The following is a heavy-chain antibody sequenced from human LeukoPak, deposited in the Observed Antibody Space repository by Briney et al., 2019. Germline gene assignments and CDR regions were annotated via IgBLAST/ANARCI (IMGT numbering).Heavy chain of an antibody. CDR2: IYYSGST. Sequence: TSETLSLTCTVSGGSISSGGYYWSWIRQHPGKGLEWIGYIYYSGSTYYNPSLKSRVTISVDTSKNQFSLKLSSVTAADTAVYYCARGGYVGTAGGLLPWGQGTLVTVSS. V-gene: IGHV4-31*03. J-gene: IGHJ5*02. D-gene: IGHD5-18*01. CDR1: GGSISSGGYY. CDR3: ARGGYVGTAGGLLP.